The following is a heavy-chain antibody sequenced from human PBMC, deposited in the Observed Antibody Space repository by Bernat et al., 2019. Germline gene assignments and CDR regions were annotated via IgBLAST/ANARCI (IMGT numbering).Heavy chain of an antibody. Sequence: QVQLQQSGPGLVKPSQTLSLTCAISGDSVSGNSAAWNWIRQSPSRGLEWLGRTYYRSKWYNGYAPSVKGRITINPDTSKNQFSLQLNSVTPEDTAVYYCARAFIATAVVWFDPWGQGTLVTVSS. CDR2: TYYRSKWYN. CDR1: GDSVSGNSAA. J-gene: IGHJ5*02. V-gene: IGHV6-1*01. CDR3: ARAFIATAVVWFDP. D-gene: IGHD6-13*01.